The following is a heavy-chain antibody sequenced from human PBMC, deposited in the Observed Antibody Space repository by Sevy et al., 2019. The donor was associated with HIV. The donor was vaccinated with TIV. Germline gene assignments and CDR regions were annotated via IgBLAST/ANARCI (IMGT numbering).Heavy chain of an antibody. D-gene: IGHD1-1*01. CDR2: IYYSGST. CDR1: GGSISSYY. Sequence: SETLSLTCTVSGGSISSYYGSWIRQPPGKGLEWIGYIYYSGSTNYNPSLKSRVTISVDTSKNQFSLKLSSVTAADTAVYYCARGLELSGMDVWGQGTTVTVSS. CDR3: ARGLELSGMDV. V-gene: IGHV4-59*01. J-gene: IGHJ6*02.